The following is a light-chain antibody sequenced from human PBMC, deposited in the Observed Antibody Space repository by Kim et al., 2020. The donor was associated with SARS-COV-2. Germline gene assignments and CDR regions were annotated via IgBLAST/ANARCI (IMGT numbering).Light chain of an antibody. J-gene: IGKJ2*01. CDR3: QKYGTAPHT. Sequence: SASVGDRVTITCRASQSISSYLNWYQQKPGKAPKLLIYAASTLQSGVPSRFSGSASGTDFSLTISSLQPEDVATYYCQKYGTAPHTFGQGTKLEI. CDR2: AAS. CDR1: QSISSY. V-gene: IGKV1-27*01.